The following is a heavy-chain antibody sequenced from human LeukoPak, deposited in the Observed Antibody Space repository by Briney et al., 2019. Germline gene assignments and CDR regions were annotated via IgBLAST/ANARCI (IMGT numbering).Heavy chain of an antibody. Sequence: PGGSLRHSCAASGFTFSSYAMGWVRQAPGKGLEWVSAISGCGGSTYYADSVKGRFTVSRDNSQDTLALHMYSLRAEDTAVYYCAKDEEWLVYDYWGQGSLVTVSS. J-gene: IGHJ4*02. CDR3: AKDEEWLVYDY. CDR1: GFTFSSYA. D-gene: IGHD6-19*01. CDR2: ISGCGGST. V-gene: IGHV3-23*01.